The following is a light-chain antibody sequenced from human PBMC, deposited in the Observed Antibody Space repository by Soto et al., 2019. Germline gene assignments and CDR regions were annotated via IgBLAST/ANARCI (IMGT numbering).Light chain of an antibody. J-gene: IGKJ1*01. V-gene: IGKV3-20*01. CDR2: GAS. CDR3: QQYGSSTWT. CDR1: QRFXGY. Sequence: VTQYAGRVSVFPGEAVTLSCRASQRFXGYFDWYHQKPGQAPRVLXYGASSRATGIPDRLSGSGSGTDFTLTISRLEPEDFAVYYCQQYGSSTWTFGQGTKVDIK.